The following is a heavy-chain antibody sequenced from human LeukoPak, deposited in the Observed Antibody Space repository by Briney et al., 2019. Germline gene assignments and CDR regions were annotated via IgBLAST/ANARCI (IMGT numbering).Heavy chain of an antibody. CDR1: GYTFTGYY. Sequence: ASVKVSCKASGYTFTGYYMHWVRQAPGQGLQWMGWINPNGGDTNYAQKFQGRVTITRNTSISTAYMELSSLRSEDTAVYYCARGGTAMAYDAFDIWGQGTMVTVSS. J-gene: IGHJ3*02. V-gene: IGHV1-2*02. CDR3: ARGGTAMAYDAFDI. CDR2: INPNGGDT. D-gene: IGHD5-18*01.